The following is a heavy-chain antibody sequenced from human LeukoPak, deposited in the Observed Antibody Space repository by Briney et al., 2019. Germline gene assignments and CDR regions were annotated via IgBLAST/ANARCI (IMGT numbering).Heavy chain of an antibody. CDR2: ISSDGSST. CDR1: GFSFCSYW. J-gene: IGHJ4*02. Sequence: AGGSLRLSCVASGFSFCSYWMCGGRRVPGEGLGWVSHISSDGSSTNYADSVTGRVTISRDNAKNKRYIQMTSLRAEDTAVYYCARDHDDWSQPSDYWGQGTLVTVSS. V-gene: IGHV3-74*01. D-gene: IGHD3-9*01. CDR3: ARDHDDWSQPSDY.